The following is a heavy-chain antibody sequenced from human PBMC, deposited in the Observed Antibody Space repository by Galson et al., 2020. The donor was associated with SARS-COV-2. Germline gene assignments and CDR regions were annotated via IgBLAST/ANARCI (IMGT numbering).Heavy chain of an antibody. CDR3: ASGMVRGVIFDY. Sequence: SETLSLTCTVSGGSISSGDYYWRWIRQPPGKGLEWIGYIYYSGSTYYNPSLKSRVTISVDTSKNQFSLKLSSVTAADTAVYYCASGMVRGVIFDYWGQGTLVTVSS. D-gene: IGHD3-10*01. J-gene: IGHJ4*02. CDR1: GGSISSGDYY. CDR2: IYYSGST. V-gene: IGHV4-30-4*01.